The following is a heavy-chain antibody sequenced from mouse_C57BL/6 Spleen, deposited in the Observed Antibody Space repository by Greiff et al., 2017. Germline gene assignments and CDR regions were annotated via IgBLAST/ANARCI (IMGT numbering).Heavy chain of an antibody. CDR1: GFTFSDYG. V-gene: IGHV5-17*01. CDR3: ARTTVVVRGYAMDY. Sequence: EVKLVESGGGLVKPGGSLKLSCAASGFTFSDYGMPWVRQAPEKGLEWVAYISSGSSTIYYAETVKGRFTISRDNANNTLFLQMTSLRSEDTAMYYCARTTVVVRGYAMDYWGQGTSVTVSS. D-gene: IGHD1-1*01. CDR2: ISSGSSTI. J-gene: IGHJ4*01.